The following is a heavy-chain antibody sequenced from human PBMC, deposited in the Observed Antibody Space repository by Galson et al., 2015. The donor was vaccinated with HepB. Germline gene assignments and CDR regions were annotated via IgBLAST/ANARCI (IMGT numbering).Heavy chain of an antibody. CDR3: ARGIAAAGQGAEQ. J-gene: IGHJ4*02. Sequence: SLRLSCAASGFTFSSYSMNWVRQAPGKGLEWVSSISSSSSYIYYADSVKGRFTISRDNAKNSLYLQMNSLRAEDTAVYYCARGIAAAGQGAEQWGQGTLVTVSS. CDR1: GFTFSSYS. V-gene: IGHV3-21*01. CDR2: ISSSSSYI. D-gene: IGHD6-13*01.